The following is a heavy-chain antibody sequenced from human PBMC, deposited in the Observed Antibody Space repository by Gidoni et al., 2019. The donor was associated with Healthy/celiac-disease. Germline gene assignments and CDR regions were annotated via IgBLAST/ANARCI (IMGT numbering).Heavy chain of an antibody. Sequence: QVQLQESGPGLVKPSETLSLTCTVSGGSISSYYWSWIRQPPGKGLEWIGYIYYSGSTNYNPSLKRRVTISVDTSKNQFSLKLSSVTAADTAVYYCARVYSSSWYFFDYWGQGTLVTVSS. V-gene: IGHV4-59*01. CDR2: IYYSGST. D-gene: IGHD6-13*01. CDR3: ARVYSSSWYFFDY. J-gene: IGHJ4*02. CDR1: GGSISSYY.